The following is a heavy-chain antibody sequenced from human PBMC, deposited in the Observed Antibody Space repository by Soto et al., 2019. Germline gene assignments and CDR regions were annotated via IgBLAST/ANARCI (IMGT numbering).Heavy chain of an antibody. CDR2: IKQDGSEK. CDR1: GFTFSSYW. V-gene: IGHV3-7*01. D-gene: IGHD2-8*01. J-gene: IGHJ4*02. Sequence: GGSLRLSCAASGFTFSSYWMSWVRQAPGKGLEWVANIKQDGSEKYYVDSVKGRFTISRDNAKNSLYLQMNSLRAEDTAVYYCARDRLGYCTNGVCSYPLVYWGQGTLVTVSS. CDR3: ARDRLGYCTNGVCSYPLVY.